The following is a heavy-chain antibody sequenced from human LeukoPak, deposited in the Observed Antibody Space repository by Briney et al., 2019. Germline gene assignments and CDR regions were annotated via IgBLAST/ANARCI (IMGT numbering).Heavy chain of an antibody. Sequence: GGSLRLSCAASGFTLSSYSMNWVRQAPGKGLEWVSSISSSSSYIHFADSVKGRFTVSRDNAKNSLYLQMKSLRVEDTAEYYCARDDYGEAFDIWGQGTMVTVSS. J-gene: IGHJ3*02. V-gene: IGHV3-21*01. D-gene: IGHD4/OR15-4a*01. CDR2: ISSSSSYI. CDR1: GFTLSSYS. CDR3: ARDDYGEAFDI.